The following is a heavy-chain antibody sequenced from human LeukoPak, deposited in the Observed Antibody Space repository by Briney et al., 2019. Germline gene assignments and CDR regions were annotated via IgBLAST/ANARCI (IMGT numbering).Heavy chain of an antibody. D-gene: IGHD3-3*01. V-gene: IGHV3-30*03. Sequence: GGSLRLSCAASGFTFSSYSMNWVRQAPGKGLEWVAVISYDGSNKYYADSVKGRFTISRDNSKNTLYLQMNSLRAEDTAVYYCARDAPPYDFWSGYYLDYYYGMDVWGQGTTVTVS. J-gene: IGHJ6*02. CDR3: ARDAPPYDFWSGYYLDYYYGMDV. CDR1: GFTFSSYS. CDR2: ISYDGSNK.